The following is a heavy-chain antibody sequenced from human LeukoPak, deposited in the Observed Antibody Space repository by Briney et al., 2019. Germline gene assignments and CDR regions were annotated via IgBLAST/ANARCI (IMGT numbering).Heavy chain of an antibody. V-gene: IGHV4-39*01. CDR1: GGSISSSSYY. CDR3: ARHATTLRFLGSMDV. J-gene: IGHJ6*04. Sequence: SETLSLTCTVSGGSISSSSYYWGWIRQPPGKGLEWIGSIYYSGSTYYNPSLKSRVTISVDTSKNQFSLKLSSVTAADTAVYYCARHATTLRFLGSMDVWGKGTTVTGSS. D-gene: IGHD3-3*01. CDR2: IYYSGST.